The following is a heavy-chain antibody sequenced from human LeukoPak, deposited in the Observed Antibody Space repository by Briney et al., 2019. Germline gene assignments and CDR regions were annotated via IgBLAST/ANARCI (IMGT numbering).Heavy chain of an antibody. CDR1: GGSISSYY. V-gene: IGHV4-4*07. Sequence: SETLSLTCIVSGGSISSYYWSWIRQPAGKGLEWIGRIYTSGSTNYNPSLKSRVTMSVDTSKNQFSLKLSSVTAADTAVYYCARDFTPYNIVVVPAATFDYWGQGTLVTVSS. CDR3: ARDFTPYNIVVVPAATFDY. J-gene: IGHJ4*02. D-gene: IGHD2-2*01. CDR2: IYTSGST.